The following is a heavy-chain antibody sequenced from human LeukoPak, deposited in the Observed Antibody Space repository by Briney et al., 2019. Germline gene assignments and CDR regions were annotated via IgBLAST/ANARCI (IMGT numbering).Heavy chain of an antibody. J-gene: IGHJ3*02. CDR1: GGSFSGYY. CDR3: ARGLNDAFDI. Sequence: SETLSLTCAVYGGSFSGYYWSWIRQPPGKGLEWIGEINHSGSTNYNPSLKSRVTISVDTSKNQFSLKLSSVTAADTAVYYCARGLNDAFDIWGQETMVTVSS. CDR2: INHSGST. V-gene: IGHV4-34*01.